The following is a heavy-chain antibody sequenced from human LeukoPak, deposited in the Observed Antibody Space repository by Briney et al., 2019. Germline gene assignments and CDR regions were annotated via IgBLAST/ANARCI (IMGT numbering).Heavy chain of an antibody. CDR1: GFTFSSYW. V-gene: IGHV3-7*01. CDR3: ARVGGSGWYNHFDY. Sequence: AGGSLRLSCAASGFTFSSYWMSWVRQAPGKGLEWVANIKQDGSEKYYVDSVKGRFTISRDNAKNSLYLQMNSLRAEDTAVYYCARVGGSGWYNHFDYWGQGTLVTLSS. D-gene: IGHD6-19*01. CDR2: IKQDGSEK. J-gene: IGHJ4*02.